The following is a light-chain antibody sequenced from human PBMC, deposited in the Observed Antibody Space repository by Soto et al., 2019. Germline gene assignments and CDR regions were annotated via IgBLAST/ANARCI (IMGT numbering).Light chain of an antibody. CDR2: QTS. V-gene: IGKV3-11*01. J-gene: IGKJ1*01. CDR3: HQRQSWPRT. CDR1: QDINTR. Sequence: EIVLTQSPATLSSFPGDRVTLSCRASQDINTRLAWYQHRPGQDPRLLIYQTSIRAAGIPARFSASGSGTDFTLTISDVQPEDFALYYCHQRQSWPRTFGQGTKVDI.